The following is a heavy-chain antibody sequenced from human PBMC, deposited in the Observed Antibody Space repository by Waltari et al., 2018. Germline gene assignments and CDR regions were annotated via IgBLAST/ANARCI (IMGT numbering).Heavy chain of an antibody. J-gene: IGHJ4*02. CDR3: ARDPGPIVGAPDY. V-gene: IGHV1-2*02. D-gene: IGHD1-26*01. CDR2: INPKNGDT. Sequence: QVQLVQSGTEVKKPGASVKVSCQASAYSFTNYHLHWVRQTPGQGLEWLGWINPKNGDTGYAQNFLGRVTMTRDTSINTVYMDLSGLRSDDTAVFYCARDPGPIVGAPDYWGQGTLVTVSS. CDR1: AYSFTNYH.